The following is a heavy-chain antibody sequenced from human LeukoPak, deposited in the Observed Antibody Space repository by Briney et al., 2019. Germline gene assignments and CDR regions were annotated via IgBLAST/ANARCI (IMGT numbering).Heavy chain of an antibody. J-gene: IGHJ5*02. D-gene: IGHD5/OR15-5a*01. CDR3: GKGPGYSVYDNLPHH. CDR1: GFTFSSYG. V-gene: IGHV3-30*02. Sequence: GGSLRLSCAASGFTFSSYGMHWVRQAPGKGLEWVAFIRYDGSNKYYADSVKGRFTISRDNSKNTLYLQMNSLRAEDTAVYYCGKGPGYSVYDNLPHHWGQGTLVTVSS. CDR2: IRYDGSNK.